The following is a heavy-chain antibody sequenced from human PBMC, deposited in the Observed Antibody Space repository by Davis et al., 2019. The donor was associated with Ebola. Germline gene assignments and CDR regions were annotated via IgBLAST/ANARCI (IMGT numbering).Heavy chain of an antibody. Sequence: GESLKISCQGSGYRFTSYWIGWVRQMPGKGLEWMGIIYPDDSDTRYSPSFQGQVTISADESISTAYLQWSSLKASDTAMYYCARQEALWGVIDDWGQGTLVTVSS. V-gene: IGHV5-51*01. CDR3: ARQEALWGVIDD. CDR1: GYRFTSYW. D-gene: IGHD3-16*01. J-gene: IGHJ4*02. CDR2: IYPDDSDT.